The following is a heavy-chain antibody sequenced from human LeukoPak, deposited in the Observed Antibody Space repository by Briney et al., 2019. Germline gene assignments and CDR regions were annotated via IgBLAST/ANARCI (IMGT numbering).Heavy chain of an antibody. D-gene: IGHD3-22*01. CDR2: IYYSGST. CDR3: ASSSYYYDSSGQKVWDAFDI. Sequence: SETLPLTCTVSGGSISSYYWSWIRQPPGKGLEWIGYIYYSGSTNYNPSLKSRVTISVDTSKNQFSLKLSSVTAADTAVYYCASSSYYYDSSGQKVWDAFDIWGQGTMVTVSS. V-gene: IGHV4-59*08. CDR1: GGSISSYY. J-gene: IGHJ3*02.